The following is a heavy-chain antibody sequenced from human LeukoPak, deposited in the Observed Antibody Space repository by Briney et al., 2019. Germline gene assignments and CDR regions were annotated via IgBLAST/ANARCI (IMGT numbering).Heavy chain of an antibody. CDR1: GFTFSSYA. J-gene: IGHJ4*02. D-gene: IGHD6-19*01. CDR2: ISGSGGSA. Sequence: PGGSLRLSCAASGFTFSSYAMSWVRQAPGKGLEWVSAISGSGGSAYYADSVKGRFTISRDNSKNTLYLQMNSLRAEDTAVYYCAKDLVSSGWYPGYWGQGTLVTVSS. CDR3: AKDLVSSGWYPGY. V-gene: IGHV3-23*01.